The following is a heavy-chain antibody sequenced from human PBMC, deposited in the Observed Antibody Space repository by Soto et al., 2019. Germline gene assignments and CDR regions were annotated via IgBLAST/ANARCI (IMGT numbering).Heavy chain of an antibody. CDR3: ARSLWFGELH. D-gene: IGHD3-10*01. V-gene: IGHV2-5*02. CDR1: GFSLSTTGVG. Sequence: QITLKESGPTLVKPTQTLTLTCSFSGFSLSTTGVGVGWIRQSPGKALEWLAIIYWDNDKRYSPSLKSRVTITEDTPKNQVVLTVAHMDPVDTGTYYCARSLWFGELHWGQGALVTVSS. CDR2: IYWDNDK. J-gene: IGHJ4*02.